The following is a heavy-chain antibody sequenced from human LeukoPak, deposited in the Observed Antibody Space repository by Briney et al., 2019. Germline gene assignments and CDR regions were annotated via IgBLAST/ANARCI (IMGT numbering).Heavy chain of an antibody. Sequence: SETLSLTCTVSSGSISSYYWSWIRQPPGKGLEWIGYIYYSGSTSYNPSLKSRVTISLDTSKNQFSLKLSSVTAADTAVYYCASRDSGSYYGSFDYWGQGTLVTVSS. CDR2: IYYSGST. V-gene: IGHV4-59*08. CDR1: SGSISSYY. J-gene: IGHJ4*02. CDR3: ASRDSGSYYGSFDY. D-gene: IGHD1-26*01.